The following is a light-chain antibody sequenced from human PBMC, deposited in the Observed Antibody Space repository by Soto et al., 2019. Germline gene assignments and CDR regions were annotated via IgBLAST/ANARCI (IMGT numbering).Light chain of an antibody. CDR3: LLSYSDARV. V-gene: IGLV7-46*01. CDR2: DTS. J-gene: IGLJ3*02. CDR1: TGAVTSGHY. Sequence: QTVVTQEPSLTVSPGGTVTLTCASSTGAVTSGHYPYWFQQKPGLAPSTLIYDTSNKYSWTPARFSGSLLGGKAALTLSGAQPEDEAEHYCLLSYSDARVFGGGTKLTVL.